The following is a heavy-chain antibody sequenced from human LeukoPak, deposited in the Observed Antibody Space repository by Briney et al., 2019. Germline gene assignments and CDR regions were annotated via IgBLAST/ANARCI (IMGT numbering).Heavy chain of an antibody. J-gene: IGHJ4*02. CDR1: GFTFSSYA. CDR3: AKDRATVTTSPSDY. CDR2: ISGSGGST. D-gene: IGHD4-17*01. Sequence: GGSLRLSCAASGFTFSSYAMSWVRRAPGKGLEWVSAISGSGGSTYYADSVKGRFTISRDNSKNTLYLQMNSLRAEDTAVYYCAKDRATVTTSPSDYWGQGTLVTVSS. V-gene: IGHV3-23*01.